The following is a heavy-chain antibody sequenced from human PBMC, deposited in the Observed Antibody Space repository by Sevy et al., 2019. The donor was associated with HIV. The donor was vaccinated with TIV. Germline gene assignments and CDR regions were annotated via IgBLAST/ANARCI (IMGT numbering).Heavy chain of an antibody. CDR2: IHHSGST. CDR1: GASFRNFY. V-gene: IGHV4-34*01. J-gene: IGHJ4*02. Sequence: SETLSLTCAVYGASFRNFYWSWIRQSPGKGLEWIGEIHHSGSTNFNSSLESRVTMSEDNSKSQFSLNLRSVTAADTAVCYCAGGRPLSECDSSGYFFDSWGPGTLVTVSS. D-gene: IGHD3-22*01. CDR3: AGGRPLSECDSSGYFFDS.